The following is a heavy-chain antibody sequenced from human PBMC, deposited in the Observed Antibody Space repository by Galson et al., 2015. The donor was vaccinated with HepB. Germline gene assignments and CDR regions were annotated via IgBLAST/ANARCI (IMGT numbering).Heavy chain of an antibody. D-gene: IGHD3-9*01. J-gene: IGHJ3*02. CDR3: ARHSVPGGSYNRAFDI. V-gene: IGHV5-51*01. Sequence: QSGAEVKKPGESLKISCKGSGSSFSSYWITWVRQKPGKGLEWMGIIYPGDSDTKYSPSFQGQVTISGDKSIGTAYLQWSSLKASDTAMYFCARHSVPGGSYNRAFDIWGQGTMVTVSS. CDR2: IYPGDSDT. CDR1: GSSFSSYW.